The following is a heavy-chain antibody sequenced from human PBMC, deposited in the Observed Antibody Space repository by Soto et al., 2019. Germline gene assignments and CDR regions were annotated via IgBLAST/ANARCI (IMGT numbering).Heavy chain of an antibody. CDR3: ARRLYAYSDNWFDP. CDR2: IYYSGST. V-gene: IGHV4-61*01. CDR1: GGSVSSGSYY. D-gene: IGHD2-2*01. J-gene: IGHJ5*02. Sequence: SETLSLTCTVSGGSVSSGSYYWSWIRQPPGKGLEWIGYIYYSGSTNYNPSLKSRVTISVDTSKNQFSLKLSSVTAADTAVYYCARRLYAYSDNWFDPWGQGTLVTVSS.